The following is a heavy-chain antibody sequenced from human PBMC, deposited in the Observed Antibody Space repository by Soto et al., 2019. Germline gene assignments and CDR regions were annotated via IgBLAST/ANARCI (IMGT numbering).Heavy chain of an antibody. Sequence: PSXTLSLTCTVSGGSISSYYWSWIRQPPGKGLEWIGYIYYSGSTNYNPSLKSRVTISVDTSKNQFSLKLSSVTAADTAVYYCARARGYYYGSGSYYNFDYWGQGTLVTVSS. V-gene: IGHV4-59*01. CDR1: GGSISSYY. CDR3: ARARGYYYGSGSYYNFDY. J-gene: IGHJ4*02. D-gene: IGHD3-10*01. CDR2: IYYSGST.